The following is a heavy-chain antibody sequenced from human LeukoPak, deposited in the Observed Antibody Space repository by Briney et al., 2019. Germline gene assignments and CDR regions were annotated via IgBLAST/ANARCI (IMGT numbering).Heavy chain of an antibody. Sequence: GGSLRLSCAASGFTFSGYGMHWVRQAPGEGLEWVAFIRYDGSNKYYADSVKGRFTISRDNSKNTLYLQMNSLRAEDTAVYYCAKGGEVDTAMVSGYWGQGTLVTVSS. CDR2: IRYDGSNK. CDR3: AKGGEVDTAMVSGY. J-gene: IGHJ4*02. CDR1: GFTFSGYG. D-gene: IGHD5-18*01. V-gene: IGHV3-30*02.